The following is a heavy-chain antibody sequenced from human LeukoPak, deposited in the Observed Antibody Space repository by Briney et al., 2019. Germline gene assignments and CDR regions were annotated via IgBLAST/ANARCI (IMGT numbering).Heavy chain of an antibody. CDR3: ARDLPTGSDYFDY. V-gene: IGHV3-7*01. CDR2: IKQDGSEK. CDR1: GFTVSSNY. J-gene: IGHJ4*02. D-gene: IGHD6-6*01. Sequence: GGSLRLSCAASGFTVSSNYMSWVRQAPGKGLEWVANIKQDGSEKYYVDSVKGRFTISRDNAKNSLYLQKSSLRADDTAVYYCARDLPTGSDYFDYWGQGTLVTVSS.